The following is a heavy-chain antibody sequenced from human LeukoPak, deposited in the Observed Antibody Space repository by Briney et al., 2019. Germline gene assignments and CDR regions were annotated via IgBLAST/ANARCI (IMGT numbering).Heavy chain of an antibody. V-gene: IGHV3-23*01. D-gene: IGHD5-12*01. Sequence: GGSLRLSCAASGFTFRSYAMTWVRQAPGKGLEWVSDVSGSGGSTYYADSVKGRFTISRDNSKNTLYLQMNSLRAEDTAVYYCAKDLDIVATITGNWGQGTLVTVSS. J-gene: IGHJ4*02. CDR1: GFTFRSYA. CDR3: AKDLDIVATITGN. CDR2: VSGSGGST.